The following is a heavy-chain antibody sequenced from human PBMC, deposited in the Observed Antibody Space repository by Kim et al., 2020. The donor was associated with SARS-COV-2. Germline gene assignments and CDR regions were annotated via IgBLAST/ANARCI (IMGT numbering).Heavy chain of an antibody. CDR2: IYYTGTS. Sequence: SETLSLTCSVSGGSISTYYWTWIRQPPGKGLEWVGNIYYTGTSNYNPSLKSRVTISVDTSKNQFSLKLNSVTAADTAVYYCARDWGDYTGYQYYSYGMD. V-gene: IGHV4-59*13. D-gene: IGHD2-2*02. CDR1: GGSISTYY. J-gene: IGHJ6*01. CDR3: ARDWGDYTGYQYYSYGMD.